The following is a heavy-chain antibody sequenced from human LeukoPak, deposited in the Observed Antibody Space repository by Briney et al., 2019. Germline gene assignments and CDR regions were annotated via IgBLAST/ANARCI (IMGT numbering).Heavy chain of an antibody. CDR1: GGSFSGYY. D-gene: IGHD2-2*02. Sequence: SETLSLTCAVYGGSFSGYYWSWIRQPPGKGLEWIGEINHSGSTNYNPSLKSRVTISVDTSKNQFSLKLSSVTAADTAVYYCARAKLYQNDAFDIWGQGTMVTVS. J-gene: IGHJ3*02. CDR3: ARAKLYQNDAFDI. CDR2: INHSGST. V-gene: IGHV4-34*01.